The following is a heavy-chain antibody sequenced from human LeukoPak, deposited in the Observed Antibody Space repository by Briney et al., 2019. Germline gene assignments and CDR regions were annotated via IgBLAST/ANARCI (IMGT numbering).Heavy chain of an antibody. V-gene: IGHV3-66*01. Sequence: GGSLRLSCAASGFTVSSNYMNWVRQAPGKGLEWVSVIYSGGSTYYADSVKGRFTISRDNSKNTLYLQMNSLRAEDTAVYYCARDPGYGPLSYYGMDVWGQGTTVTVSS. CDR1: GFTVSSNY. D-gene: IGHD5-12*01. CDR3: ARDPGYGPLSYYGMDV. J-gene: IGHJ6*02. CDR2: IYSGGST.